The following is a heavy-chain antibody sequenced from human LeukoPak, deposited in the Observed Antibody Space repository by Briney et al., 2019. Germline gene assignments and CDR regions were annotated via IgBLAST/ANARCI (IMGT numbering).Heavy chain of an antibody. CDR2: INSDGSNS. Sequence: GGSLRLSCAASGFTFSSYWMHWVRQAPGKGLVWVSRINSDGSNSSYADSVKGRFTISRDNAKNTLYLQMNSLRAEDTAVYFCARDPPYDSGTYPDYWGQGTLVTVSS. J-gene: IGHJ4*02. D-gene: IGHD1-26*01. V-gene: IGHV3-74*01. CDR1: GFTFSSYW. CDR3: ARDPPYDSGTYPDY.